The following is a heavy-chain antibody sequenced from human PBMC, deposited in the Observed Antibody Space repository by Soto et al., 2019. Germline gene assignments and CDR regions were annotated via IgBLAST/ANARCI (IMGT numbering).Heavy chain of an antibody. CDR3: ARGNSYGSYWYFDL. J-gene: IGHJ2*01. CDR2: ITASNGNT. D-gene: IGHD5-18*01. Sequence: QLQLVQSGAEVKNPGASVRVSCKASGFSFSTYGITWVRQAPGQGLEWRGWITASNGNTHYAQNLQGRVTMTTDTSTSTAYMELCRLSSDDTAVYYCARGNSYGSYWYFDLWGRGTLVTVSS. CDR1: GFSFSTYG. V-gene: IGHV1-18*04.